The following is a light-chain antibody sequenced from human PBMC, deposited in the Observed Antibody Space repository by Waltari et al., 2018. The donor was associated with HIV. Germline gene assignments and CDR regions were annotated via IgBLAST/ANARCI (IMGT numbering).Light chain of an antibody. CDR3: AVLDDTLGGGV. J-gene: IGLJ2*01. V-gene: IGLV1-47*01. CDR1: TANIGATF. CDR2: RDN. Sequence: QSVLPQPPSASGTPGQKVTISCSGGTANIGATFVFWFQQFPGTAPKLLIYRDNLRHSGVPARFSGSKSGTSASLTISGLRSDDEAHYFCAVLDDTLGGGVFGGGTKLTVL.